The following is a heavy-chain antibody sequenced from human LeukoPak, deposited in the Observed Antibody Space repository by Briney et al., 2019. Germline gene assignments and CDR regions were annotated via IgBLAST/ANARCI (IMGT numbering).Heavy chain of an antibody. V-gene: IGHV4-39*07. CDR3: ARGYNWNANSYYYMDV. D-gene: IGHD1-20*01. CDR2: INHIGST. CDR1: GGSISSGSYY. Sequence: SETLSLTCTVSGGSISSGSYYWSWIRQPPGKGLEWIGEINHIGSTNDNPSLKSLVTISVDTSKNQFSLKLSSVTAADTAVYYCARGYNWNANSYYYMDVWGKGTTVTISS. J-gene: IGHJ6*03.